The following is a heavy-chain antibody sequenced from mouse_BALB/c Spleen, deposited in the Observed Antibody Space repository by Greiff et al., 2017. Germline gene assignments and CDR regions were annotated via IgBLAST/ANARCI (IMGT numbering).Heavy chain of an antibody. D-gene: IGHD1-1*01. V-gene: IGHV1-69*02. CDR3: TRYYGSRGAMDD. CDR1: GYTFTSYW. CDR2: IYPSASYT. Sequence: QVQLQQPGAELVRPGASVKLSCKASGYTFTSYWINWVKQRPGQGLEWIGNIYPSASYTNYNQKFKDKATLTVDKSSSTAYMQLSSPTSEDSAVYYCTRYYGSRGAMDDWGQGTSVTVSS. J-gene: IGHJ4*01.